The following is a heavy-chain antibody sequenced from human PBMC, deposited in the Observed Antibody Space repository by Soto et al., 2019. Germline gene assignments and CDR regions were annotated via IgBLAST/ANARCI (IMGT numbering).Heavy chain of an antibody. CDR3: EGYSYGWNPDY. V-gene: IGHV3-30-3*01. Sequence: HPGGSLRLSCAASGFTFSSYAMHWVRQSPGKGLEWVAVISYDGSNKYYADSVKGRFTISRDNSKNTLYLQMNSLRAEDTAVYYCEGYSYGWNPDYWGQGTLVTVSS. D-gene: IGHD5-18*01. CDR1: GFTFSSYA. CDR2: ISYDGSNK. J-gene: IGHJ4*02.